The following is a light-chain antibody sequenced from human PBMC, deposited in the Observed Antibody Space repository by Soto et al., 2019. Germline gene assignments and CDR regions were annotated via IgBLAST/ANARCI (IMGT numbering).Light chain of an antibody. V-gene: IGKV3-20*01. J-gene: IGKJ5*01. CDR2: GAS. Sequence: EIVLTQSPATLSVSPGGRAPLSCRASQSISDTLAWYQQKPGQAPRLLIYGASSRATGIPDRFSGSGSGTDFTLTISRLEPEDFAVYSCQQYGSSPTTFGQGTRLEIK. CDR1: QSISDT. CDR3: QQYGSSPTT.